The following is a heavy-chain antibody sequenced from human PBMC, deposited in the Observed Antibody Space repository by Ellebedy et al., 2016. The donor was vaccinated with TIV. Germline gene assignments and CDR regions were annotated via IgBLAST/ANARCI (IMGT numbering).Heavy chain of an antibody. Sequence: GESLKISXAASGFTFSSYSMNWVRQAPGKGLEWVSSISSSSSYIYYADSVKGRFTISRDNAKNSLYLQMNSLRAEDTAVYYCARDAQYCSSTSCYHLDYWGQGTLVTVSS. J-gene: IGHJ4*02. CDR3: ARDAQYCSSTSCYHLDY. D-gene: IGHD2-2*01. CDR2: ISSSSSYI. CDR1: GFTFSSYS. V-gene: IGHV3-21*01.